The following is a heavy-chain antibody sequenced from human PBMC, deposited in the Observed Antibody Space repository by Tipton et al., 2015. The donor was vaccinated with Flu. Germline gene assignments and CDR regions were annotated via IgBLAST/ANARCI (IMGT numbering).Heavy chain of an antibody. CDR2: ISNDGSNK. CDR3: ASSPQIGFCGGDCYSGFDY. CDR1: GFTFSNYA. D-gene: IGHD2-21*02. Sequence: SLRLSCAASGFTFSNYAMHWVRQAPGKGLEWVAVISNDGSNKFYADSVKGRFTISRDNFKNTVHLLVNSLKAEDTAVYFCASSPQIGFCGGDCYSGFDYWGQGTLVTVSS. J-gene: IGHJ4*02. V-gene: IGHV3-30*04.